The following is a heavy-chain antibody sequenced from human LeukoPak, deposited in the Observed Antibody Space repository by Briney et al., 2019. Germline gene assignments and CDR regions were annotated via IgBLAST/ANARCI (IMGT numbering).Heavy chain of an antibody. J-gene: IGHJ4*02. Sequence: ASVKVSCKASGYTFTIYGISWVRQAPGQGLEWMGWSSAYNGNTNYAQKLQGRVTMTTDTSTSTAYMEMRSLRSDDTAVYYCARNYYDSSGYYEFDYRGQGTLVTVSS. V-gene: IGHV1-18*01. CDR3: ARNYYDSSGYYEFDY. D-gene: IGHD3-22*01. CDR1: GYTFTIYG. CDR2: SSAYNGNT.